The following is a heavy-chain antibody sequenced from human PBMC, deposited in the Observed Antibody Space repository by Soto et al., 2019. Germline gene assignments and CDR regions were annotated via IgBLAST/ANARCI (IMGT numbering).Heavy chain of an antibody. CDR2: IYYSGST. J-gene: IGHJ4*02. D-gene: IGHD6-19*01. V-gene: IGHV4-59*01. Sequence: KASETLSLTCTVSGGSIIGYYCSCIRHPPGKGLEWIGYIYYSGSTNYNPSLKRRVTISADTSKNQFSLKLTSVTAADTAVYYCARGGYSSGWNNYFDSWGQGTLVTVSS. CDR3: ARGGYSSGWNNYFDS. CDR1: GGSIIGYY.